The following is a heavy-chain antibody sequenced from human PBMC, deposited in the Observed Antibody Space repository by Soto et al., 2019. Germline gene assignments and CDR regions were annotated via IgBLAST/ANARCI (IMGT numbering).Heavy chain of an antibody. CDR2: SSDRRTGNT. V-gene: IGHV3-23*01. D-gene: IGHD2-21*02. CDR1: GFTFSSYT. J-gene: IGHJ4*02. Sequence: RRLSCAASGFTFSSYTLNWVRRAPGKGLEWVATSSDRRTGNTHYSDSVRGRFTLSRDYSRNILFLQMDSLRADDTALYYCTTWLTDHFDSWGRGTPVTVYS. CDR3: TTWLTDHFDS.